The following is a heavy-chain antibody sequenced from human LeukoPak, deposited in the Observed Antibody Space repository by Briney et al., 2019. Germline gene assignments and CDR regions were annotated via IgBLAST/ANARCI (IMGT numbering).Heavy chain of an antibody. D-gene: IGHD3-3*02. CDR2: IYSGGST. J-gene: IGHJ3*02. CDR3: AREISRTGAFDI. CDR1: GFTVSSNY. Sequence: GGSLRLSCAASGFTVSSNYMSWVRQAPGKGLEWVSVIYSGGSTYYADSVKGRFTISRDNSKNTLYLQMNSLRAEDSAVYYCAREISRTGAFDIWGQGTMVTVSS. V-gene: IGHV3-53*05.